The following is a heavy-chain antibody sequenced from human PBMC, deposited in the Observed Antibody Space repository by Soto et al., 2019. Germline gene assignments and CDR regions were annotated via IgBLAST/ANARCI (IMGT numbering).Heavy chain of an antibody. V-gene: IGHV3-30*18. Sequence: GGSLRLSCAASGFTFSSYGMHWVRQAPGKGLEWVAVISYDGSNKYYADSVKGRFTISRDNSKNTLYLQMNSLRAEDTAVYYCAKDLSYGDYFDYWGQGTLVTGSS. CDR3: AKDLSYGDYFDY. CDR1: GFTFSSYG. J-gene: IGHJ4*02. CDR2: ISYDGSNK. D-gene: IGHD4-17*01.